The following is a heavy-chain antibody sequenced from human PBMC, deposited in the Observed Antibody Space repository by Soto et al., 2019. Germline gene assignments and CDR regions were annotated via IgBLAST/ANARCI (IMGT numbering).Heavy chain of an antibody. V-gene: IGHV1-69*13. J-gene: IGHJ5*02. CDR2: IIPIFGTA. D-gene: IGHD5-12*01. CDR1: GGTFSSYA. CDR3: ARHHGPTTSENWFDP. Sequence: SVKVSCKASGGTFSSYAISWVRQAPGQGLEWMGGIIPIFGTANYAQKFQGRVTITADESTSTAYMELRSLRSDDTAVYYCARHHGPTTSENWFDPWGQGTLVTVSS.